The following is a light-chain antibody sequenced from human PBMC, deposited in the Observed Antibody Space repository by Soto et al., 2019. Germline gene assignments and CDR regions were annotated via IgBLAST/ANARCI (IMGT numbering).Light chain of an antibody. CDR2: DVS. Sequence: AIQLTQSPSSLSASVGDRVTITCRASQDLSSAFAWYQQKPGKVPTLLIYDVSSLQSGVPPRFSGSGSGTDFTLTISSLQPEDFATYYCHQSETYPLTFGQGTRLDVK. V-gene: IGKV1-13*02. CDR1: QDLSSA. CDR3: HQSETYPLT. J-gene: IGKJ5*01.